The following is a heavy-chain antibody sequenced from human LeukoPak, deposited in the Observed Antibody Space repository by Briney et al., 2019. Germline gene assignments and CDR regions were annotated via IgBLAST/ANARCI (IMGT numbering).Heavy chain of an antibody. Sequence: GGTLRLSCAASGFTFSSYGMSWVRQAPGKGLEWVSAISGSGGSTYYADSVKGRFTISRDNSKNTLYLQMNSLRAEDTAVYYCAKSADDILTGHGTHFDYWGQGTLVTVSS. CDR2: ISGSGGST. CDR3: AKSADDILTGHGTHFDY. CDR1: GFTFSSYG. J-gene: IGHJ4*02. V-gene: IGHV3-23*01. D-gene: IGHD3-9*01.